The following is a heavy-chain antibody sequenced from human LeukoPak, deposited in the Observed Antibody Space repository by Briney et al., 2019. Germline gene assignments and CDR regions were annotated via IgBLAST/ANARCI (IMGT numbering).Heavy chain of an antibody. D-gene: IGHD3-10*01. CDR3: AKGQLLWFGELFPDAFDI. J-gene: IGHJ3*02. CDR2: ISTYNGNT. Sequence: GASVKVSCKASGYTFTSYGFSWVRQAPGQGLEWMGWISTYNGNTNYAQKLQGRVTMTTDTSTSTAYMELSRLRSDDTAVYYCAKGQLLWFGELFPDAFDIWGQGTMVTVSS. V-gene: IGHV1-18*01. CDR1: GYTFTSYG.